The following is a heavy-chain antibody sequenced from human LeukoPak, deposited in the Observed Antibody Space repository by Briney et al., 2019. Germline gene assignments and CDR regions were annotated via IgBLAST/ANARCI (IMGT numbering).Heavy chain of an antibody. Sequence: GGSLRLSCAAPGFTFSSYSMNWVRQAPGKGLEWVSSISSSSSYIYSADSVKGRFTISRDNAKNSLYLQMNSLRAEDTAVYYCARAAYCSSTSCYGSDIWGQGTMVTVSS. CDR1: GFTFSSYS. CDR3: ARAAYCSSTSCYGSDI. D-gene: IGHD2-2*01. V-gene: IGHV3-21*01. J-gene: IGHJ3*02. CDR2: ISSSSSYI.